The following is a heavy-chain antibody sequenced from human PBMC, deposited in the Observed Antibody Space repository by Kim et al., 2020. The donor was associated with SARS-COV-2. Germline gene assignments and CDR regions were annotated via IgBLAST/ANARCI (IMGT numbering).Heavy chain of an antibody. D-gene: IGHD4-4*01. Sequence: GNAGYAQKFQGRVTMTRNTSINTAYMELNSLRSEDTAVYYCARRTVWFDPWGQGTLVTVSS. V-gene: IGHV1-8*01. CDR3: ARRTVWFDP. CDR2: GNA. J-gene: IGHJ5*02.